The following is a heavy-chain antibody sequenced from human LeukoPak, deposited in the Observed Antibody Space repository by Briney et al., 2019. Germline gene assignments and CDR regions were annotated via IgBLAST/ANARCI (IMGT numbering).Heavy chain of an antibody. V-gene: IGHV3-15*01. CDR1: GFTFSNAW. CDR3: TTEGRIAVDYYGMDV. J-gene: IGHJ6*02. Sequence: GGSLRLSCAASGFTFSNAWMSWVRQAPGKGLEWVGRIKSKTDGGTIDSAAPVRGRFTISRDDSTNTLYLQMNSLKTEDTAVYYCTTEGRIAVDYYGMDVWGQGTTVTVSS. CDR2: IKSKTDGGTI. D-gene: IGHD6-19*01.